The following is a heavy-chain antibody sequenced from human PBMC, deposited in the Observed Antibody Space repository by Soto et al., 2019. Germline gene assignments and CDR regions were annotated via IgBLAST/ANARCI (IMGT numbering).Heavy chain of an antibody. D-gene: IGHD2-8*02. V-gene: IGHV1-46*01. J-gene: IGHJ4*02. CDR2: INPSGDRT. CDR1: GHTFTTFF. Sequence: ASVKVSCKASGHTFTTFFMHWVRQAPGQGHEWMGRINPSGDRTIYPQKFQGRLTMTRDTSTSTEYMELTSLSSEDTAIYYCARILVEVTGLGYWGQGALVTVSA. CDR3: ARILVEVTGLGY.